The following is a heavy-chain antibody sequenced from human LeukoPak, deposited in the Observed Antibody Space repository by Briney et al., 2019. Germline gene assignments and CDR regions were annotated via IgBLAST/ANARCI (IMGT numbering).Heavy chain of an antibody. Sequence: GGSLRLSCAASGFTFSNYAMYWVRKAPGKGLEWVLGASDSGDGTHYADSVKGRFTISRDNSKNALYLQMDNLSDEDTAVYYCAKDRACGQWNCQGSDYWGQGTLVTVSS. J-gene: IGHJ4*02. V-gene: IGHV3-23*01. CDR1: GFTFSNYA. CDR3: AKDRACGQWNCQGSDY. CDR2: ASDSGDGT. D-gene: IGHD1-7*01.